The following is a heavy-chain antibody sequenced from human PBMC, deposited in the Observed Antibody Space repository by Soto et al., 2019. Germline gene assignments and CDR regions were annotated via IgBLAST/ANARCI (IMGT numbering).Heavy chain of an antibody. Sequence: EVQLLESGGGLVQPGGSLRLSCAASGFTFSSYAMSWVRQAPGKGLEWVSAISGSGGSTYYADSVKGRFTISRDNSKNTLYLQMNSLRAEDTAVYYCANFRKGDDYYYYMDVWGKGTTVTVSS. J-gene: IGHJ6*03. V-gene: IGHV3-23*01. D-gene: IGHD2-21*02. CDR2: ISGSGGST. CDR3: ANFRKGDDYYYYMDV. CDR1: GFTFSSYA.